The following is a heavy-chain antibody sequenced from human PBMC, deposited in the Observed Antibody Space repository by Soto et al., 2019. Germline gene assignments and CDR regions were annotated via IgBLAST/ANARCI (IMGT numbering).Heavy chain of an antibody. CDR2: INHSGST. J-gene: IGHJ3*02. CDR3: AGEVDHGANAFDI. D-gene: IGHD3-10*01. Sequence: PSETLSLTCAVYGGSFSGYYWSWIRQPPGKGLEWIGEINHSGSTNYNPSLKSRVTISVDTSKNQFSLKLSSVTAADTAVYYCAGEVDHGANAFDIWGQGTMVTVSS. CDR1: GGSFSGYY. V-gene: IGHV4-34*01.